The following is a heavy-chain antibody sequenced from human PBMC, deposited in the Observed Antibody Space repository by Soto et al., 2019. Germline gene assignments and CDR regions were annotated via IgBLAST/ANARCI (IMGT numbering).Heavy chain of an antibody. J-gene: IGHJ4*02. CDR1: GFTFSNAW. Sequence: GGSLRLSCAASGFTFSNAWMSWVRQAPGKGLEWVGRIKSKTDGGTTDYAAPVKGRFTISRDDSKNTLYLQMNSLKTEDTAVYYCTTDPTGEAGTTGTTYFDYWGQGTLVTVSS. D-gene: IGHD1-1*01. CDR3: TTDPTGEAGTTGTTYFDY. CDR2: IKSKTDGGTT. V-gene: IGHV3-15*01.